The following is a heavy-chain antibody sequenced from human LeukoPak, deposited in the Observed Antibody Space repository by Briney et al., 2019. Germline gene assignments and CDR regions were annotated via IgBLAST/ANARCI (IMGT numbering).Heavy chain of an antibody. CDR1: SGSISSGSYY. V-gene: IGHV4-61*02. Sequence: SETLSPTCTVSSGSISSGSYYWSWIRQPAGKGLEWIGRMYTSGSTNYNPSLKSRVTIAVDTSKNQFSLKLSSVTAADTAVYYCARGASSSSAIGYYYYYMDVWGKGTTVTVSS. CDR3: ARGASSSSAIGYYYYYMDV. CDR2: MYTSGST. D-gene: IGHD6-6*01. J-gene: IGHJ6*03.